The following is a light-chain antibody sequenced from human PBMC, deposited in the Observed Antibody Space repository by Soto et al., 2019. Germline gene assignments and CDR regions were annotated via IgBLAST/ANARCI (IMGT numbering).Light chain of an antibody. CDR2: EVS. CDR1: SSDVGGYNY. V-gene: IGLV2-14*01. Sequence: QSALTQPASVSGSPGQSITISCTGTSSDVGGYNYVSWYQQYPGKVPKLMIHEVSNRPSGVSSRFSGSKSGDTASLTISGLQPEDEAYYYCSSYTSSSTLVFGTGTKVTVL. CDR3: SSYTSSSTLV. J-gene: IGLJ1*01.